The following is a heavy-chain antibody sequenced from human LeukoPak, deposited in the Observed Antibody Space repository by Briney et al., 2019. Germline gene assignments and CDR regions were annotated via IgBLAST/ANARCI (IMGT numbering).Heavy chain of an antibody. D-gene: IGHD3-16*02. Sequence: GGSLRLSCAASGFTFSSYSMNWVRQAPGKGLEWVSAISGSGGSTYYADSVKGRFTISRDNSKNTLYLQMNSLRAEDTAVYYCAKDNDAVITFGGVIADCWGQGTLVTVSS. J-gene: IGHJ4*02. CDR2: ISGSGGST. CDR1: GFTFSSYS. CDR3: AKDNDAVITFGGVIADC. V-gene: IGHV3-23*01.